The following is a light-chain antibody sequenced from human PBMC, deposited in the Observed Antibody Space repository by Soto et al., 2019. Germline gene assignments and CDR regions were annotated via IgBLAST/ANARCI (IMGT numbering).Light chain of an antibody. CDR3: QQYNNWPPT. J-gene: IGKJ5*01. CDR1: QSVRSS. CDR2: DAS. V-gene: IGKV3-15*01. Sequence: IVMTQSPATLSVSPGERATLSCRASQSVRSSLAWYQQTPGQAPRLLVFDASTRATGIPARFSGSGSGTEFTLTISSLQSEDSAVFYCQQYNNWPPTFGQGTRLEI.